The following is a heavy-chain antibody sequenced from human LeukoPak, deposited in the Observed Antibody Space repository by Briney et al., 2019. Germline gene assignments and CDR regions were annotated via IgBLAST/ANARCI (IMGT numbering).Heavy chain of an antibody. Sequence: GGSLRLSCAASGFTFSSYWMSWVRQAPGKGLEWVANIKQDGSEKYYVDSVKGRFTISRDNAKNSLYLQMNSLRAEDTAVYYCARAPENDYVWGSYRIYFDYWGQGTLVTVSS. CDR2: IKQDGSEK. CDR3: ARAPENDYVWGSYRIYFDY. CDR1: GFTFSSYW. J-gene: IGHJ4*02. D-gene: IGHD3-16*02. V-gene: IGHV3-7*01.